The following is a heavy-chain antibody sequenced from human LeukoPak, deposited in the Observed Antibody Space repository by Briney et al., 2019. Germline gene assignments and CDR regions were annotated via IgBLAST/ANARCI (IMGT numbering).Heavy chain of an antibody. CDR3: ARKGGWYFDY. CDR2: INHSGST. Sequence: SETLSLTCAVYGGSFSGYYWSWIRQPPGKGLEWIGEINHSGSTNYNPSLKSRVTISVDTSKNQFSLKLSSVTAADTAVYYCARKGGWYFDYWGQGTLVTVSS. J-gene: IGHJ4*02. CDR1: GGSFSGYY. D-gene: IGHD6-19*01. V-gene: IGHV4-34*01.